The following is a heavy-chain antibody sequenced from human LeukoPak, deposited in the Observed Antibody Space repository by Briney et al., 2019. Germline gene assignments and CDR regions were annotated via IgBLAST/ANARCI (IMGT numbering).Heavy chain of an antibody. D-gene: IGHD3-3*01. V-gene: IGHV3-23*01. CDR1: GFTFSSYA. CDR2: ISGSGGST. Sequence: GGSPRLSCAASGFTFSSYAMSWVRQAPGKGLEWVSAISGSGGSTYYADSVKGRFTISRDNSKNTLYLQMNSLRAEDTAAYYCAKDASTWSGLGYFDYWGQGTLVTVSS. J-gene: IGHJ4*02. CDR3: AKDASTWSGLGYFDY.